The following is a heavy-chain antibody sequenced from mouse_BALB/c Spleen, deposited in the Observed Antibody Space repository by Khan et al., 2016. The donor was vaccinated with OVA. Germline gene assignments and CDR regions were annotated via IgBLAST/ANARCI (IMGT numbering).Heavy chain of an antibody. CDR1: GYTFTDYI. D-gene: IGHD1-1*01. V-gene: IGHV1-77*01. J-gene: IGHJ2*01. Sequence: VQLKESGPVLVKPGASVKMSCKASGYTFTDYIINWVRQRTGQGLEWIGQIYPGSGSTYYNEKFKGKATLTADNSSNTAYMQRRSLTSEDSAVYFCARSGYGSLGYWGQGTTLTVSS. CDR2: IYPGSGST. CDR3: ARSGYGSLGY.